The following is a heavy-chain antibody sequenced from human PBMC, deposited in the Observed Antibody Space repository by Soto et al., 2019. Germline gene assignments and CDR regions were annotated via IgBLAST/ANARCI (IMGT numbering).Heavy chain of an antibody. Sequence: LPLTCTDSPGSTRSYYWSWIRQPPGEGLEWIGYIYYSRSTNYDPALKGRVTISVDTSKSLFSLKLTSVTAAATAVYYCPREGGSWYRHNWFDPWGQGTLVTVSS. V-gene: IGHV4-59*01. CDR2: IYYSRST. D-gene: IGHD6-13*01. J-gene: IGHJ5*02. CDR3: PREGGSWYRHNWFDP. CDR1: PGSTRSYY.